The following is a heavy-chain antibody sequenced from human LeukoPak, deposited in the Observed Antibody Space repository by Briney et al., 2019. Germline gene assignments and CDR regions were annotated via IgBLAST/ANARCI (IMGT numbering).Heavy chain of an antibody. CDR1: GGSISNSDYY. Sequence: PSETPSLTCTVSGGSISNSDYYWAWIRQPPGKGLQWIGNIFYIGNTNYNPSLKSRVTISVDTSKNQFSLKVTSVTAADTRVYYCARRRMSSSLLDPWGQGTLVTVSS. V-gene: IGHV4-39*01. CDR2: IFYIGNT. CDR3: ARRRMSSSLLDP. J-gene: IGHJ5*02. D-gene: IGHD6-6*01.